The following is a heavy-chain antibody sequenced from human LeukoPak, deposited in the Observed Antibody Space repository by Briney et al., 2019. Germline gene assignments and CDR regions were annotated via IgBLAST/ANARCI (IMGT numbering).Heavy chain of an antibody. Sequence: ASVKVSCKASKYTFTGSYVHWVRQAPGQGLEWMGWINPNSGGTNYAQKFQGRVTMTRDTSISTAYMELSRLRSDDTAVYYCARDRGYYGSGRVNWFDPWGQGTLVTVSS. J-gene: IGHJ5*02. CDR1: KYTFTGSY. D-gene: IGHD3-10*01. V-gene: IGHV1-2*02. CDR2: INPNSGGT. CDR3: ARDRGYYGSGRVNWFDP.